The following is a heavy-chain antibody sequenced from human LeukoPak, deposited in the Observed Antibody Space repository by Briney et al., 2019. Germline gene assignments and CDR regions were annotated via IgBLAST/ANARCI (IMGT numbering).Heavy chain of an antibody. CDR1: GFTLSSYW. CDR3: ARYIETPRRDLDY. CDR2: IKQDGSEK. D-gene: IGHD4-23*01. V-gene: IGHV3-7*01. J-gene: IGHJ4*02. Sequence: GGSLRLSCAASGFTLSSYWMSWVRQAPGKGLEGVARIKQDGSEKHYVDSVKGRFTISRDNAKNSVYLQMNTLRAEDTAVHYCARYIETPRRDLDYWGQGTLVTVSS.